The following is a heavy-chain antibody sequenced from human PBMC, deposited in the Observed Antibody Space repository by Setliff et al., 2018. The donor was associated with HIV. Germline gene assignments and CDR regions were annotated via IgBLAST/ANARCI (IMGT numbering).Heavy chain of an antibody. V-gene: IGHV4-38-2*01. CDR2: VHHDGST. CDR1: DYSVLNDNY. CDR3: AKRASYSFQI. D-gene: IGHD2-21*01. Sequence: SETLSLTCAVSDYSVLNDNYWGCIRQSPGKGLEWIGSVHHDGSTYYNPSLESRVTTTIDTSKNQLSLTLTSVTAADTAIYYCAKRASYSFQIWGRGTMVTGSS. J-gene: IGHJ3*02.